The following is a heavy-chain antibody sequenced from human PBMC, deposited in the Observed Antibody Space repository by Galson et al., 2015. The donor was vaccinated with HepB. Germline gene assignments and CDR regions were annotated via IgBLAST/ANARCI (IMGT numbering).Heavy chain of an antibody. CDR3: ARDEMSWLGSSWYAVPPPLDY. CDR1: GFTFSSYA. V-gene: IGHV3-30*04. Sequence: SLRLSCAASGFTFSSYAMHWVRQAPGKGLEWVAVISYDGSNKYYADSVKGRFTISRDNSKNTLYLQMNSLRAEDTAVYYCARDEMSWLGSSWYAVPPPLDYWGQGTLVTVSS. CDR2: ISYDGSNK. D-gene: IGHD6-13*01. J-gene: IGHJ4*02.